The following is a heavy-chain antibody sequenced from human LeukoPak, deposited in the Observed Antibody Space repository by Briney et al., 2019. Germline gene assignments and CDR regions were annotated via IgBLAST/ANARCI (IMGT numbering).Heavy chain of an antibody. CDR1: GGSFSGYY. V-gene: IGHV4-34*01. D-gene: IGHD6-6*01. J-gene: IGHJ6*02. CDR3: ARGSSNYYYYGMDV. Sequence: PSETLSLTCAVYGGSFSGYYWSWIRQPPGKGLEWIGEINHSGSTNYNPSLKSRVTISVDTSKSQFSLKLSSVTAADTAVYYCARGSSNYYYYGMDVWGQGTTVTVSS. CDR2: INHSGST.